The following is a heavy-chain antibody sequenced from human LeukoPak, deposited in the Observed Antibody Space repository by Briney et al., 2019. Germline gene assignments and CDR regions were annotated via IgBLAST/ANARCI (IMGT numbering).Heavy chain of an antibody. CDR2: IWYDGSNK. V-gene: IGHV3-33*01. CDR1: GFTFSSYG. J-gene: IGHJ6*03. D-gene: IGHD2-2*01. Sequence: PGGSLRLSCAASGFTFSSYGMHWVRQAPGKGLEWVAVIWYDGSNKYYADSVKGRFTISRDNSKNTLYLQMNSLRAEDTAVYYCARGSTSSSGMDVWGKGTTVTVSS. CDR3: ARGSTSSSGMDV.